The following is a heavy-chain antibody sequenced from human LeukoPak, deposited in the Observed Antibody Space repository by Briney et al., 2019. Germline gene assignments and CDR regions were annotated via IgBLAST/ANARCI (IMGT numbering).Heavy chain of an antibody. Sequence: KPSETLPLTCTVSGGSISSYYWSWIRRPPGKGLEWIGYIYYSGSTNYNPSLKSRVTISVDTSKNQFSLKLSSVTAADTAVYYCARFKVVVAATRGYFDYWGQGTLVTVSS. CDR3: ARFKVVVAATRGYFDY. V-gene: IGHV4-59*08. J-gene: IGHJ4*02. CDR2: IYYSGST. D-gene: IGHD2-15*01. CDR1: GGSISSYY.